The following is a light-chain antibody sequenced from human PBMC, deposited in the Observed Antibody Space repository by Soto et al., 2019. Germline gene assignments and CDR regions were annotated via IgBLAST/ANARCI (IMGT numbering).Light chain of an antibody. J-gene: IGLJ1*01. CDR2: EVT. CDR1: GSDGGGYNF. V-gene: IGLV2-8*01. Sequence: QSVLTQPPSASGSPGQSVTISCTGTGSDGGGYNFFSWYQHHLGKAPKLMIYEVTRRPSGVPDRFSGSKSANTASLTVSGLLAEDEADYYCASYAGGNQVFGTGSKVTVL. CDR3: ASYAGGNQV.